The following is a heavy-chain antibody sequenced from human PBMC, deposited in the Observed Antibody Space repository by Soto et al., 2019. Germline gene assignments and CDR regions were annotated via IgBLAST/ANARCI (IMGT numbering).Heavy chain of an antibody. V-gene: IGHV1-58*02. CDR3: ATENWFDP. Sequence: ASLKVSCKASGGTFSSYAISWVRQGRGQGLEWIGWIVVDSGDTSYAQRFQERVTITRDRSTSTVYMELSSLRSDDTAVYYCATENWFDPWGQGTLVTVSS. CDR1: GGTFSSYA. CDR2: IVVDSGDT. J-gene: IGHJ5*02.